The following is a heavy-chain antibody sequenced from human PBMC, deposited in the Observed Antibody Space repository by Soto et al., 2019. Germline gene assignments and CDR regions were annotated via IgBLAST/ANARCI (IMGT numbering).Heavy chain of an antibody. CDR3: AARFDY. J-gene: IGHJ4*02. Sequence: QLQLQESGPGLVKPSETLSLTCTVSGVSISNTNYHWGWIRQPPGKGLEWIGSIYYSGNTYYNPSPKSRVTISVDTSKNQFSLKLSSVTAADTAVYYCAARFDYWGQGTLVTVSS. V-gene: IGHV4-39*01. CDR1: GVSISNTNYH. CDR2: IYYSGNT.